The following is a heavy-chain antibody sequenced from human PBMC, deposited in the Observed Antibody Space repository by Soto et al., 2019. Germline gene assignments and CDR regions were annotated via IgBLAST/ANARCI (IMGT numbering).Heavy chain of an antibody. D-gene: IGHD3-3*01. V-gene: IGHV4-59*02. CDR1: GGSVSMYY. CDR2: IYSSGST. J-gene: IGHJ5*02. CDR3: ARGGDLFDFWSSHIDHYHWFGP. Sequence: PSESMSLARTVSGGSVSMYYCGWIRQPPGGGLEWVGYIYSSGSTNYDPSLRSRVTISVDTAQNQFSLKLSPVPAADTAVYYCARGGDLFDFWSSHIDHYHWFGPWGQGTLVTVSS.